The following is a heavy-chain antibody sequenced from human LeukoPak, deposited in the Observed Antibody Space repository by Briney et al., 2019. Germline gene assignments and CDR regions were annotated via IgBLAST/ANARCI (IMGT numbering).Heavy chain of an antibody. CDR2: IGASGADT. V-gene: IGHV3-23*01. Sequence: GGSLRLSCAASGFTFTNYTMTWVRQAPGKGLEWVSVIGASGADTYYSDSVKGRFTVSRDNSQNTLSLHMSSLRAEDTAVYFCARRPRDTSGYYLGAFHDWGQGTTVTVSS. CDR1: GFTFTNYT. CDR3: ARRPRDTSGYYLGAFHD. D-gene: IGHD3-22*01. J-gene: IGHJ3*01.